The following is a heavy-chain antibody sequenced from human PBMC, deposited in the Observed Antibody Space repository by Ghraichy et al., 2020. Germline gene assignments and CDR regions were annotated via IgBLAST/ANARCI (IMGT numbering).Heavy chain of an antibody. D-gene: IGHD5-24*01. V-gene: IGHV4-59*01. J-gene: IGHJ4*02. CDR3: ARDRDGYKDY. CDR2: IYYSGST. CDR1: GGSISSYY. Sequence: GSLRLSCTVSGGSISSYYWSWIRQPPGKGLEWIGYIYYSGSTNYNPSLKSRVTISVDTSKNQFSLKLSSVTAADTAVYYCARDRDGYKDYWGQGTLVTVSS.